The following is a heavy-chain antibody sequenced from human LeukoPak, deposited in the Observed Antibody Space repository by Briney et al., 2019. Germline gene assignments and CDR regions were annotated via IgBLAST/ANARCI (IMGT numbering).Heavy chain of an antibody. J-gene: IGHJ4*02. CDR1: GGSFSGYY. D-gene: IGHD3-22*01. CDR3: ARGFSYDSSGYYFLWGARPYGFDY. Sequence: SETLSLTCAVYGGSFSGYYWSWIRQPPGKGLEWIGEINHSGSTNYNPSLKSRVTISVDTSKNQFSLKLSSVTAADTAVYYCARGFSYDSSGYYFLWGARPYGFDYWGQGTLVTVSS. V-gene: IGHV4-34*01. CDR2: INHSGST.